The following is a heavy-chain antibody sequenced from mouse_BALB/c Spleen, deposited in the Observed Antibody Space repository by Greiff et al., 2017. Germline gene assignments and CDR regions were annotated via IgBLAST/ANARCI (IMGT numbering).Heavy chain of an antibody. CDR3: ARWSYYGNYWFAY. J-gene: IGHJ3*01. Sequence: VQLKQSGPGLVKPSQSLSLTCTVTGYSITSDYAWNWIRQFPGNKLEWMGYISYSGSTSYNPSLKSRISITRDTSKNQFFLQLNSVTTEDTATYYCARWSYYGNYWFAYWGQGTLVTVSA. CDR1: GYSITSDYA. V-gene: IGHV3-2*02. CDR2: ISYSGST. D-gene: IGHD2-1*01.